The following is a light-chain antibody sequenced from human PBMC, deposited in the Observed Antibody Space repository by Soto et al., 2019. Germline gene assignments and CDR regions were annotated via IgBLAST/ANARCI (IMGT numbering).Light chain of an antibody. Sequence: EIVVTQSPATLSVSPGERATLSCRASQSVGNNFAWYQQKPGQAPRLLILATSTRATGVPARLSGSASGTEFTLTISSLQSEDFAVDYCQQYGDWPLTFGGGAKVEIE. CDR1: QSVGNN. CDR3: QQYGDWPLT. J-gene: IGKJ4*01. CDR2: ATS. V-gene: IGKV3-15*01.